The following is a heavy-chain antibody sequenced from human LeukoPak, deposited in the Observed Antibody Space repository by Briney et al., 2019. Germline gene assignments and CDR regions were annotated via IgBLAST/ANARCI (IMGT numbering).Heavy chain of an antibody. D-gene: IGHD3-9*01. CDR3: ARGPYSPEIRYFDWLLYGGYFDY. CDR2: ISAYNGNT. Sequence: ASVKVSCKASGYTFTSYGISWVRQAPGQGLEWMGWISAYNGNTNYAQKLQGRVTMTTDTSTSTAYMELRSLRSDDTAVYYRARGPYSPEIRYFDWLLYGGYFDYWGQGTLVTVSS. V-gene: IGHV1-18*04. CDR1: GYTFTSYG. J-gene: IGHJ4*02.